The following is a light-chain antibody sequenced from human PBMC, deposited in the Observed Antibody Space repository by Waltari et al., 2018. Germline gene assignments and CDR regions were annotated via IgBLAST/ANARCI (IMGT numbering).Light chain of an antibody. CDR3: SSYGGSEV. CDR2: EVN. V-gene: IGLV2-8*01. J-gene: IGLJ2*01. Sequence: QSALTQPPSASGSPGQSVTISCTGTSRNVGSYNYVSWYQQHPGKAPQLIIYEVNKGPSGVPDRFSGSKSDNTASLTVSGLQAEDEADYYCSSYGGSEVFGGGTKLTVL. CDR1: SRNVGSYNY.